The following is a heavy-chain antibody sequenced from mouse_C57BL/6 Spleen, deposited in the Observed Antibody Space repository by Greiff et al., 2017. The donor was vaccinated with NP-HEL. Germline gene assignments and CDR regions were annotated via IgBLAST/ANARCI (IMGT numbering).Heavy chain of an antibody. Sequence: VQLQQSGPELVKPGASVKISCKASGYAFSSSWMNWVKQRPGKGLEWIGRIYPGDGDTNYNGKFKGKATLTADKSSSTAYMQLSSLTSEDSAVYFCARRSSGYFDVWGTGTTVTVSS. V-gene: IGHV1-82*01. D-gene: IGHD1-3*01. CDR2: IYPGDGDT. CDR1: GYAFSSSW. J-gene: IGHJ1*03. CDR3: ARRSSGYFDV.